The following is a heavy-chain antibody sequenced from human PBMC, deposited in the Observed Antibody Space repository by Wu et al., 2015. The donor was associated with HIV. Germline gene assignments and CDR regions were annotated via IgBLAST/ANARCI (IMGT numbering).Heavy chain of an antibody. V-gene: IGHV1-2*02. CDR1: GYTFSDYY. CDR3: ARGNYDFGSAHFADNWFDP. CDR2: INPKDGAT. Sequence: QVQLVQSGAEVKKPGASVKVSCKASGYTFSDYYLHWIRQAPGQGLEWMGWINPKDGATDFARKFQGRVTMTRDTSFSTAYMNLISLTSDDTAVYYCARGNYDFGSAHFADNWFDPWGQGNLVTVSS. J-gene: IGHJ5*02. D-gene: IGHD3-3*01.